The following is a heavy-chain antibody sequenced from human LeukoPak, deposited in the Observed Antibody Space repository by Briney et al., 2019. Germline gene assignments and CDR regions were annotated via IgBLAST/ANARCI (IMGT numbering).Heavy chain of an antibody. V-gene: IGHV4-4*09. CDR2: IHTSGST. J-gene: IGHJ4*02. CDR1: GGSISGVY. D-gene: IGHD3-16*01. Sequence: SETLSLTCTVSGGSISGVYWNWLRQPPRKGLEWVGYIHTSGSTSFNPSLKSRLSFSIDTSKNQVSLRLSSVTATDTAVYYCTTRRWGWGEGEFVFWGQGIPVTVST. CDR3: TTRRWGWGEGEFVF.